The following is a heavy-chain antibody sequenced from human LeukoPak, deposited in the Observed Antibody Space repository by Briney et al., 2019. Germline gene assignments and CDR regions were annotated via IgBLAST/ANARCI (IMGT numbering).Heavy chain of an antibody. J-gene: IGHJ3*02. Sequence: GGSLRLSCVASGFTVSSNYMSWVRQAPGKGLEWVSLIYSGGTTPYADSVKGRFTISRDNSKNTVFLQMSSLRAEDTAVYHCARGAYDSSAYWAFDTWGQGTMVTVSS. CDR1: GFTVSSNY. CDR2: IYSGGTT. CDR3: ARGAYDSSAYWAFDT. V-gene: IGHV3-53*01. D-gene: IGHD3-22*01.